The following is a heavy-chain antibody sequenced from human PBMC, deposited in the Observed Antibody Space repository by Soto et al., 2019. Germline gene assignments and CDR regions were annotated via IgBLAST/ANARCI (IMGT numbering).Heavy chain of an antibody. CDR3: ARTAPMDAGDKYYYDF. J-gene: IGHJ4*02. V-gene: IGHV1-69*13. CDR1: GGTFSTFG. CDR2: IIPFFGTA. D-gene: IGHD3-16*01. Sequence: SVKVSCKTSGGTFSTFGISWVRQAPGQGLEWMGGIIPFFGTAEYSQKFEDRITITADESTNTVYMDLRSLTSEDTAIYYCARTAPMDAGDKYYYDFWGQGALVTVSS.